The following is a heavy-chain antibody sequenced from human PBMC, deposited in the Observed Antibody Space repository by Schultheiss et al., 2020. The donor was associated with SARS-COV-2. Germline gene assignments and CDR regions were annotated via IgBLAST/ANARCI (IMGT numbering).Heavy chain of an antibody. D-gene: IGHD2-2*01. CDR1: EYRFTDYW. V-gene: IGHV5-51*01. J-gene: IGHJ4*02. CDR2: IDPGDSDT. CDR3: ARASGYCSSTTCSHFDY. Sequence: GGSLRLSCKGSEYRFTDYWIGWVRQMPGKGLEWMGIIDPGDSDTRYSPSFQGQVTISADKSISTAYLQWSSLKASDTAMYYCARASGYCSSTTCSHFDYWGQGTLVTVSS.